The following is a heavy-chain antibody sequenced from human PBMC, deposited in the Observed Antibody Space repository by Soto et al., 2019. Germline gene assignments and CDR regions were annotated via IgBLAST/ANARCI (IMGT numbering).Heavy chain of an antibody. D-gene: IGHD1-26*01. V-gene: IGHV4-38-2*01. CDR1: GYSISSGYY. CDR2: IYHGGST. CDR3: ATAPGARIVGATTDWYFDL. J-gene: IGHJ2*01. Sequence: SETLSLTCAVSGYSISSGYYWGWLRQPPGKGLEWIGSIYHGGSTYYNPSLKSRVTISVDTSKNQFSLKLSSVTAADTAVYYCATAPGARIVGATTDWYFDLWGRGTLVTVSS.